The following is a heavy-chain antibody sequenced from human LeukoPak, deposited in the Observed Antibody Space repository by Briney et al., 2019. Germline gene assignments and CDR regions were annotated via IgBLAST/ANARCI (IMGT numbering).Heavy chain of an antibody. D-gene: IGHD3-10*01. Sequence: ASVKVSCKVSGYTLTELSMHWVRQAPGKGLEWMGGFDPEDGETIYAQKFRGRVTMTEDTSTDTAYMELSSLRSEDTAVYYCATNGLVRGYYYYGMDVWGQGTTVTVSS. J-gene: IGHJ6*02. CDR2: FDPEDGET. V-gene: IGHV1-24*01. CDR3: ATNGLVRGYYYYGMDV. CDR1: GYTLTELS.